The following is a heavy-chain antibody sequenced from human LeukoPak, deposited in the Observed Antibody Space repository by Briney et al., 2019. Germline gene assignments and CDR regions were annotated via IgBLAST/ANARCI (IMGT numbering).Heavy chain of an antibody. Sequence: GGSLRLSCAASGFTFSSYAMTWVRQAPAKGLEWVSAISGSGDSTYYADSVKGLFTISRDNSKNTLYLQMNRLRAEDTAVYYCAKDPYSSGPYNWFDPWGQGTLVTVSS. CDR1: GFTFSSYA. CDR2: ISGSGDST. D-gene: IGHD6-19*01. CDR3: AKDPYSSGPYNWFDP. V-gene: IGHV3-23*01. J-gene: IGHJ5*02.